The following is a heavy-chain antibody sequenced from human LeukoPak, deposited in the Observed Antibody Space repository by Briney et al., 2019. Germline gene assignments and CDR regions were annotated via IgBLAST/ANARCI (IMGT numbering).Heavy chain of an antibody. J-gene: IGHJ6*02. CDR3: ARESGHGMDV. D-gene: IGHD3-10*01. Sequence: GGSLRLPCAASGFTFSSYGMHWVRQAPGKGLEWVAVIWYDGSNEHYADSVKGRFTISRDNSKDTLYLQMNGLRVEDTAVYYCARESGHGMDVWGQGTTVTVSS. V-gene: IGHV3-33*01. CDR2: IWYDGSNE. CDR1: GFTFSSYG.